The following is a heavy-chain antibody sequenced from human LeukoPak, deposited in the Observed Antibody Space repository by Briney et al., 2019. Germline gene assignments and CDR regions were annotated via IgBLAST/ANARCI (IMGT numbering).Heavy chain of an antibody. D-gene: IGHD6-19*01. V-gene: IGHV3-33*01. CDR2: IWYDGSNK. J-gene: IGHJ4*02. CDR3: ARYNSGWNDY. Sequence: GGSLRLSCAASGFSFSNYGMHWVRQAPGKGLEWVAVIWYDGSNKYYADSVKGRFTISRDNSKNTLYVQMSSLRAEDTAVYYCARYNSGWNDYWGQGTLVTVSS. CDR1: GFSFSNYG.